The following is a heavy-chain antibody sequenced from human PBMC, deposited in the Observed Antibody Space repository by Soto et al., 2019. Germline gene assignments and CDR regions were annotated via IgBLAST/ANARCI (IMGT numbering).Heavy chain of an antibody. Sequence: GGSLRLSCVGSGFTFSTYSINWVRQAPGKGLEWVSSISSRSDIYYADSVKGRFTISRDNAKNSVSLQMNGLRAEDTAVYYCAREYTAWPLAYGLDVWGQGTTVTVSS. CDR2: ISSRSDI. D-gene: IGHD2-2*02. V-gene: IGHV3-21*01. J-gene: IGHJ6*02. CDR3: AREYTAWPLAYGLDV. CDR1: GFTFSTYS.